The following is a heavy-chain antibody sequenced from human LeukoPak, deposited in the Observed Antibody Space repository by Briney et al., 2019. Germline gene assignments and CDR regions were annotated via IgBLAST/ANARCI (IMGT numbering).Heavy chain of an antibody. V-gene: IGHV3-7*01. J-gene: IGHJ4*02. CDR3: ARDVPGAHARSGYSYGRRDY. CDR1: QFTFNNYW. CDR2: IQQDGSEK. Sequence: AGALRLSCAAYQFTFNNYWLSRVRQAPGKGLEWVAIIQQDGSEKNYVDSVKGRFTISRDNAKNSLYLQMNSLRAEDTAVYYCARDVPGAHARSGYSYGRRDYWGQGTLVTVSS. D-gene: IGHD5-18*01.